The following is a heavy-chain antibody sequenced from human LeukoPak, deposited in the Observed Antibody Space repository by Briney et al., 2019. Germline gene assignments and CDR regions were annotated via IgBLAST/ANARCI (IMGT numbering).Heavy chain of an antibody. D-gene: IGHD4-17*01. V-gene: IGHV3-7*01. CDR3: AREITVTSILYFDY. CDR1: GFTFSCYW. J-gene: IGHJ4*02. CDR2: IKQDGSEK. Sequence: GGSLRLSCAASGFTFSCYWMSWVRQAPGKGLEWVANIKQDGSEKYYVDSVKGRFTISRDNAKNSLYLQMNSLRAEDTAVYYCAREITVTSILYFDYWGQGTLVTVSS.